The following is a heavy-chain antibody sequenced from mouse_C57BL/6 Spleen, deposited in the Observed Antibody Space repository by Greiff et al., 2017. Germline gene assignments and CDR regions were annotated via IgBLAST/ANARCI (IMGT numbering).Heavy chain of an antibody. Sequence: VQLKQSGPVLVKPGASVKMSCKASGYTFTDYYMNWVKQSHGKSLEWIGVINPYNGGTSYNQKFKGKATLTVDKSSSTAYMELNSLTSEDSAVYYCAIDYYYAMDYWGQGTSVTVSS. D-gene: IGHD2-13*01. CDR1: GYTFTDYY. CDR3: AIDYYYAMDY. CDR2: INPYNGGT. J-gene: IGHJ4*01. V-gene: IGHV1-19*01.